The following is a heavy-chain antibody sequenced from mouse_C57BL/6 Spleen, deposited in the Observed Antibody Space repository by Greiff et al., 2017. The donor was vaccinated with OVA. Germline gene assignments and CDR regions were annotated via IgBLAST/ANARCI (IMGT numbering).Heavy chain of an antibody. Sequence: EVQLQQSGPELVKPGASVKIPCKASGYTFTDYNMDWVKQSHGKSLEWIGDINPNNGGTIYNQKFKGKATLTVDKSSSTAYMEVRSLTSEDTAVYYCARREIYYYGSSYGNYAMDYWGQGTSVTVSS. CDR1: GYTFTDYN. V-gene: IGHV1-18*01. CDR2: INPNNGGT. CDR3: ARREIYYYGSSYGNYAMDY. D-gene: IGHD1-1*01. J-gene: IGHJ4*01.